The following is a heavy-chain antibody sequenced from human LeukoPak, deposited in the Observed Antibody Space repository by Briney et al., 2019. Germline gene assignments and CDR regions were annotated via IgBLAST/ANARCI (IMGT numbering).Heavy chain of an antibody. CDR3: ARVGRREQWLVGREYNWFDP. CDR1: GGSIGSHY. J-gene: IGHJ5*02. V-gene: IGHV4-59*11. CDR2: VYDIGST. Sequence: NASETLSLTCTVSGGSIGSHYRTWIRQTPGKGLEWIGYVYDIGSTKYNPSLKSRVTISVDTSKNQFSLKLSSVTAADTAVYYCARVGRREQWLVGREYNWFDPWGEGTLVTVSS. D-gene: IGHD6-19*01.